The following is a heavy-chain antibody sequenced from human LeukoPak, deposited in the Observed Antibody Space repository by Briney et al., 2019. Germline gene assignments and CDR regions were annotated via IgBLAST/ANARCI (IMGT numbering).Heavy chain of an antibody. J-gene: IGHJ4*02. CDR2: MSGSGDST. D-gene: IGHD3-22*01. Sequence: GGSLRLSCTASGFTFSSYAMSWARQAPGKGLEWVSTMSGSGDSTYYADSVKGRFTVSRDNSKNTLYLQMNSLGAEDTAVYFCANPDSSGFYFSIRFDFWGQGTLVTVSS. CDR1: GFTFSSYA. CDR3: ANPDSSGFYFSIRFDF. V-gene: IGHV3-23*01.